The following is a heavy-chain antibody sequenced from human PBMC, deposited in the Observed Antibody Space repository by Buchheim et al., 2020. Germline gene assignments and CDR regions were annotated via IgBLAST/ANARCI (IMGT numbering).Heavy chain of an antibody. CDR3: AREGIVGATWRTY. V-gene: IGHV3-48*03. CDR1: GFTFKTYE. D-gene: IGHD1-26*01. CDR2: ISTRATTK. J-gene: IGHJ4*02. Sequence: EVQLVESGGGLVQTGGSLRLSCAASGFTFKTYEMNWVRQAPGKGLEWVSYISTRATTKYYADSVKGRFTISRDNAKNTLYLQMNSLRAEDTAVYYCAREGIVGATWRTYWGQGTL.